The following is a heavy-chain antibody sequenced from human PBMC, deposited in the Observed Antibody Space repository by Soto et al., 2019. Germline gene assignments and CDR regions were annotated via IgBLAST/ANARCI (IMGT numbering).Heavy chain of an antibody. CDR1: GFTFSSYG. D-gene: IGHD5-12*01. V-gene: IGHV3-30*18. Sequence: GGSLRLSCAASGFTFSSYGMHWVRQAPGKGLEWVAVISYDGSNKYYADTVKGRFTISRDNSKNTLYLQMNSLRAEDTVVYYCAKDKYSGYGPHGAFDIWGQGTMVTVSS. CDR3: AKDKYSGYGPHGAFDI. CDR2: ISYDGSNK. J-gene: IGHJ3*02.